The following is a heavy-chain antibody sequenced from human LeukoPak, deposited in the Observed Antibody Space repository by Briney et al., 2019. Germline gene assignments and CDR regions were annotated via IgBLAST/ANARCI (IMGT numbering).Heavy chain of an antibody. V-gene: IGHV3-48*03. CDR3: AELGITMIGGV. J-gene: IGHJ6*04. CDR1: GFTFDDYG. Sequence: GGSLRLSCAASGFTFDDYGMSWVRQAPGKGLEWVSYVSSSGSTIYYTDSVKGRFTISRDNAKNSLYLQMNSLRAEDTAVYYCAELGITMIGGVWGKGTTVTISS. D-gene: IGHD3-10*02. CDR2: VSSSGSTI.